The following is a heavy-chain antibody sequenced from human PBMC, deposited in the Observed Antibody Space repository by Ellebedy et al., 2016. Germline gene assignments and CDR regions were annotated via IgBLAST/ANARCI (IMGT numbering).Heavy chain of an antibody. CDR2: MNPNSGNS. D-gene: IGHD2-15*01. Sequence: ASVKVSCKASGYTFTSYGISWVRQATGQGLEWMGWMNPNSGNSGSAQKFQGRVTMTRNTSLSTAYMELSSLRYEDTAVYYCARVPGYCSGVRSWGQGTLVTVSS. CDR1: GYTFTSYG. CDR3: ARVPGYCSGVRS. J-gene: IGHJ5*02. V-gene: IGHV1-8*02.